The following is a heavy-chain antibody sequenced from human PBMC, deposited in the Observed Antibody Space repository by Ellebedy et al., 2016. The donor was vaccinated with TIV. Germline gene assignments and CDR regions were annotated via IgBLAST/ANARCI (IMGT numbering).Heavy chain of an antibody. CDR3: AREYYYGSGSYNY. V-gene: IGHV3-23*01. Sequence: GESLKISCAASGFTFSSYAMSWVRQAPGKGLDWVSAISGSGGSTYYADSVKGRFSISSDNSKNTLYLQMNSLRTEDTAVYYCAREYYYGSGSYNYWGQGTLVTVSS. CDR2: ISGSGGST. J-gene: IGHJ4*02. CDR1: GFTFSSYA. D-gene: IGHD3-10*01.